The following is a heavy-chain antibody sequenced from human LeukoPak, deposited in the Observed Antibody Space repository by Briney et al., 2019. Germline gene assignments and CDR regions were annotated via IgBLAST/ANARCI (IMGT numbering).Heavy chain of an antibody. CDR3: ARRPTYFSAFDI. CDR1: GGSISSSSYY. D-gene: IGHD3-10*01. Sequence: SETLSLTCTVSGGSISSSSYYWGWIRQPPGKGLEWIGSIYYSGSTYYNPSLKSRVTISVDTSKNQCSLKLSSVTAADTAVYYCARRPTYFSAFDIWGQGTMVTVSS. CDR2: IYYSGST. J-gene: IGHJ3*02. V-gene: IGHV4-39*01.